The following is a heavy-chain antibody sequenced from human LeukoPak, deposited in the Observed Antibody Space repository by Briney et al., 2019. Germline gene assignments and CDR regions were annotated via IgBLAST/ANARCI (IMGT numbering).Heavy chain of an antibody. CDR1: GFTFSNAW. J-gene: IGHJ4*02. CDR3: TALLLDYDSSGYYYGSPYYFDY. D-gene: IGHD3-22*01. Sequence: GGSLRLSCAASGFTFSNAWMSWVRQAPGKGLEWVGRIKSKTDGGTTDYAAPVKGRFTISRDDSKNTLYLQMNSLITEDTAVYYCTALLLDYDSSGYYYGSPYYFDYWGQGTLVTVSS. CDR2: IKSKTDGGTT. V-gene: IGHV3-15*01.